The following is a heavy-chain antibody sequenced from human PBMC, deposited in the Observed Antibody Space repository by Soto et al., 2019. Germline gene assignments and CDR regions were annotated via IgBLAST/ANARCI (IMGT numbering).Heavy chain of an antibody. CDR3: AKDGPIGLRYFDWLLYTPMDV. J-gene: IGHJ6*02. V-gene: IGHV3-73*01. CDR1: GFTFSGSA. CDR2: IRSKANSYAT. D-gene: IGHD3-9*01. Sequence: PGGSLRLSCAASGFTFSGSAMHWVRQASGKGLEWVGHIRSKANSYATPYAASVKGRFTISRDNSKNTLYLQMNSLRAEDTAVYYCAKDGPIGLRYFDWLLYTPMDVWGQGTTVTVSS.